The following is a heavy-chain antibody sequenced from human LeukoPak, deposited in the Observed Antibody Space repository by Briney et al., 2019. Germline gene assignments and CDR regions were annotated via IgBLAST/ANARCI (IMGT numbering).Heavy chain of an antibody. CDR2: IYYSGSI. CDR1: GASISSFY. J-gene: IGHJ6*03. CDR3: ARHEGSTFGGVSDYYMDV. V-gene: IGHV4-59*08. D-gene: IGHD3-16*01. Sequence: SETLSLTCTVSGASISSFYWSWIRQPPGKGLEWIGYIYYSGSINYNPSPKSRVTISVDTSKNQFSLRLRSVTAADTAVYYCARHEGSTFGGVSDYYMDVWGKGTTVTVSS.